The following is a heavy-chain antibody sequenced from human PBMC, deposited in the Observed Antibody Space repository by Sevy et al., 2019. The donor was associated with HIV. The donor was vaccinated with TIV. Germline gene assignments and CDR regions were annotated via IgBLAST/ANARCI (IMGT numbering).Heavy chain of an antibody. D-gene: IGHD6-13*01. CDR3: ARSRARGYSSSWYEDY. CDR2: ISYDGSNK. V-gene: IGHV3-30*16. J-gene: IGHJ4*02. Sequence: RGCLRLSCAASGFTFSSYAMHWVRQAPGKGLERVAVISYDGSNKYYADSVKGRFTISRDNSKNTLYLQMNSLRAEDTTVYYCARSRARGYSSSWYEDYWGQGTLVTVSS. CDR1: GFTFSSYA.